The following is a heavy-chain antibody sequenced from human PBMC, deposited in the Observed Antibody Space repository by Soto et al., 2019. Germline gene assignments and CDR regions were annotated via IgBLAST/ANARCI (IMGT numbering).Heavy chain of an antibody. CDR1: GYSFSDYY. V-gene: IGHV1-2*06. CDR3: ARDRPTGSDRESDY. J-gene: IGHJ4*02. Sequence: QVQLVQSGAEVRKPGASVKVSCKASGYSFSDYYLHWVRQAPGQGLEWVGRIHPDSGDTNYAQKLQGRVTMTRDTSIVTVYLELTSLASDDTAVYFCARDRPTGSDRESDYWGQGTLVIVSA. CDR2: IHPDSGDT. D-gene: IGHD1-1*01.